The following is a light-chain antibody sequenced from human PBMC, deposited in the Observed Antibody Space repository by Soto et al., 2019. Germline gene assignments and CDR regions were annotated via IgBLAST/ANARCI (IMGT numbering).Light chain of an antibody. CDR2: GAS. CDR1: QSVTGSY. Sequence: EIVLTQSPGTLSLSPGERATLSCRASQSVTGSYLVWYQQKPGQAPRLLIYGASTRATGIPDRFSGSGSGTDFTLTISRLEPEDFAVYYCQQYGRSPPKTFDQGTKVEIK. V-gene: IGKV3-20*01. J-gene: IGKJ1*01. CDR3: QQYGRSPPKT.